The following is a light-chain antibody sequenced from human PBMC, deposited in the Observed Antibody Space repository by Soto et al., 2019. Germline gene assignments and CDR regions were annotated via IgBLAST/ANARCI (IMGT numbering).Light chain of an antibody. CDR2: DTS. CDR3: QQSYRTSFT. J-gene: IGKJ2*01. V-gene: IGKV1-39*01. Sequence: IQMTQSPASLSASVGDRVTITCRASQTISSYLNWYQQKPGKAPKLLIYDTSSLQGGVPSRCSRSGSGGDLTLTISILQPEDFAIYYCQQSYRTSFTFGQGTKLEIK. CDR1: QTISSY.